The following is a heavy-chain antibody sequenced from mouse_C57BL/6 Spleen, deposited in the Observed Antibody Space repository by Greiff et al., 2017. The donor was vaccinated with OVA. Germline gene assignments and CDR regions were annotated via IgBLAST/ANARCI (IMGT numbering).Heavy chain of an antibody. Sequence: VQLQQSGAELVRPGASVKLSCTASGFNIKDDYMHWVKQRPEQGLEWIGWIDPENGDTEYASKFQGKATITADTSSNTAYLQLSSLTSEDTAVYYCIIYYGNYEGYFDYWGQGTTLTVSS. CDR1: GFNIKDDY. D-gene: IGHD2-1*01. J-gene: IGHJ2*01. CDR3: IIYYGNYEGYFDY. CDR2: IDPENGDT. V-gene: IGHV14-4*01.